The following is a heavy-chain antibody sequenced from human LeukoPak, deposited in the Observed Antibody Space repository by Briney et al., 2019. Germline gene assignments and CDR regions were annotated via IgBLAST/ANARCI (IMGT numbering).Heavy chain of an antibody. J-gene: IGHJ6*03. CDR2: INPNSGGT. V-gene: IGHV1-2*02. Sequence: ASVKVSCKASGYTFTGYYMHWVRQAPGQGLEWMEWINPNSGGTNYAQKFQGRVTMTRDTSISTAYMELSRLRSDDTAVYYCARDGGIAAAGTYYYYYMDVWGKGTTVTISS. D-gene: IGHD6-13*01. CDR3: ARDGGIAAAGTYYYYYMDV. CDR1: GYTFTGYY.